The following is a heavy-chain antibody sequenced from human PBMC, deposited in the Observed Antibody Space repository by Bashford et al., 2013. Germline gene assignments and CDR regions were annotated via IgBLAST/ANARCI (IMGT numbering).Heavy chain of an antibody. CDR1: GYTFTSYG. CDR3: ARPETYYYDSSGYYYSYYFDY. J-gene: IGHJ4*02. D-gene: IGHD3-22*01. V-gene: IGHV1-18*01. CDR2: ISAYNGNT. Sequence: SGSVKVSCKASGYTFTSYGISWVRQAPGQGLEWMGWISAYNGNTNYAQKLQGRVTMTTDTSTSTAYMELRSLRSDDTAVYYCARPETYYYDSSGYYYSYYFDYWGQGTLVTVSS.